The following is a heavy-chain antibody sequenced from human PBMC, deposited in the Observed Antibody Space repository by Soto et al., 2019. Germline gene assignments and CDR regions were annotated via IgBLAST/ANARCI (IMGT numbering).Heavy chain of an antibody. CDR2: IWNDGTSR. CDR3: AKPAIVVAIGGALDC. D-gene: IGHD5-12*01. CDR1: GFTFSNYG. Sequence: QVQLVESGGGVVQPGRSLRLSCEASGFTFSNYGMHWVRQAPGKGLEWVAVIWNDGTSRYYADSVKGPFTISRENSKNTTFLQMNNLRAEETAVDYCAKPAIVVAIGGALDCGGQGTLFTVSS. J-gene: IGHJ4*02. V-gene: IGHV3-33*03.